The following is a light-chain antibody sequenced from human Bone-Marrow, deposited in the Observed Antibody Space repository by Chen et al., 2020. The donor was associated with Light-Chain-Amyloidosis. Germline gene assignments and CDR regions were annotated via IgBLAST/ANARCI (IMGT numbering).Light chain of an antibody. CDR2: EVT. J-gene: IGLJ1*01. V-gene: IGLV2-14*01. CDR1: SSDVGGDNH. Sequence: QSALTQPASVPGSPGQSITISCTGTSSDVGGDNHVSWYQQHPDKAPKLMIYEVTNRPSWVPDRFSGSQSANTASLTISGLQTEDEADYCCSAYTMTNTRVCGSGTRVTVL. CDR3: SAYTMTNTRV.